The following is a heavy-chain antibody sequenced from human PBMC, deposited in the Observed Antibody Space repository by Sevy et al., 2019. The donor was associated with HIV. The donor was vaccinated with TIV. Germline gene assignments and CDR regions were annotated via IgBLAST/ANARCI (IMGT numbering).Heavy chain of an antibody. D-gene: IGHD3-22*01. Sequence: ASVKVSCKASGYTFTGHYIHWVRQAPGQGLEWMGWINPNSGGTTYAQKFQDRVTMTRDTSISTAYMELSGLRSDDTAVYYCARDRGDSSAYYSFSPLTQDAFDIWGQETMVTVSS. CDR2: INPNSGGT. J-gene: IGHJ3*02. V-gene: IGHV1-2*02. CDR1: GYTFTGHY. CDR3: ARDRGDSSAYYSFSPLTQDAFDI.